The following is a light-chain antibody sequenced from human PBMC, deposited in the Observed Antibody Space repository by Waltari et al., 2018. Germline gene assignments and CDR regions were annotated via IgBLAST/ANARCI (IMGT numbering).Light chain of an antibody. J-gene: IGLJ2*01. V-gene: IGLV2-11*01. CDR3: CSYAGDYTLV. CDR2: DVY. Sequence: QSALTQPRSVSGSPGQSVTISCTGTGSDVGRYNYVSWYQQYPGKAPKLMISDVYERPSGVPDRFSGSKSGNTASLTISGLQAGDEAVYYCCSYAGDYTLVFGGGTEVTVL. CDR1: GSDVGRYNY.